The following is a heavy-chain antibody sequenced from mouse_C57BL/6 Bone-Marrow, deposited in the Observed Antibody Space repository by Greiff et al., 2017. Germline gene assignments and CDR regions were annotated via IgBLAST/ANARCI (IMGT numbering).Heavy chain of an antibody. D-gene: IGHD2-3*01. CDR1: GFNIKDDY. CDR2: IDPENGDT. Sequence: EVQGVESGAELVRPGASVKLSCTASGFNIKDDYMHWVKQRPEQGLEWIGWIDPENGDTEYASKFQGKATITADTSSNTAYLQLSSLTSEDTAVYYCTTWDGGFAYWGQGTLVTVSA. V-gene: IGHV14-4*01. CDR3: TTWDGGFAY. J-gene: IGHJ3*01.